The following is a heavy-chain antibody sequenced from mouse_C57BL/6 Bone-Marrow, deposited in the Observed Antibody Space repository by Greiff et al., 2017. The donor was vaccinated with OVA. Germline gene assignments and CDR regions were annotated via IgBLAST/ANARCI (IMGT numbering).Heavy chain of an antibody. J-gene: IGHJ2*01. CDR1: GYTFTDHT. CDR3: AREDYYGSSYFDY. D-gene: IGHD1-1*01. CDR2: IYPRDGST. Sequence: VQLQQSDAELVKPGASVKISCKVSGYTFTDHTIHWMKQRPEQGLEWIGYIYPRDGSTKYNEKFKGKATLTADKSSSTAYMQLNSLTSEDSAVYYCAREDYYGSSYFDYWGQGTTLTVSS. V-gene: IGHV1-78*01.